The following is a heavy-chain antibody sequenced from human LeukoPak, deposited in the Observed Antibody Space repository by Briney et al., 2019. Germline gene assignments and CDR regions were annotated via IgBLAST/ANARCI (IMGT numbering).Heavy chain of an antibody. CDR3: ARRYCSGGSCYSDNWFDP. CDR2: IYYSGST. CDR1: GCSISSSSYY. Sequence: PSETLSLTCTVSGCSISSSSYYWGWIRQPPGKGLEWIGSIYYSGSTYYNPSLKSEVTISVDTSKNQFSLKLSSVTAADTAVYYCARRYCSGGSCYSDNWFDPWGQGTLVTVSS. D-gene: IGHD2-15*01. J-gene: IGHJ5*02. V-gene: IGHV4-39*01.